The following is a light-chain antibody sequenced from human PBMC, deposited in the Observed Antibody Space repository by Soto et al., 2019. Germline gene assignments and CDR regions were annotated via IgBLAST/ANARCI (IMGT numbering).Light chain of an antibody. CDR1: SSDVGGYNY. J-gene: IGLJ1*01. CDR3: SSYSGTNNFV. Sequence: ALTQPPSASGSPGQSVTISCTGTSSDVGGYNYVSWYQQEPGKAPKLMIYEVSKRPSGVPDRFSGSKSGNTASLTVSGLLAEDEADYYCSSYSGTNNFVFGTGTKVTLL. CDR2: EVS. V-gene: IGLV2-8*01.